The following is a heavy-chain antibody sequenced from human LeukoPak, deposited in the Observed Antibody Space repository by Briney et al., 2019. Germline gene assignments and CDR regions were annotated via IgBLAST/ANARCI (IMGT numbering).Heavy chain of an antibody. D-gene: IGHD4-17*01. V-gene: IGHV3-23*01. J-gene: IGHJ4*02. CDR2: ISGGGETT. CDR1: GFIFSNYA. CDR3: ARDYADYVGYFFFDY. Sequence: GGSLRLSCAASGFIFSNYAMNWVRQAPGKGLEWVSSISGGGETTYYADSAKGRFTISRDNSQNTLYLQMNSLRAEDTAVYYCARDYADYVGYFFFDYWGQGTLVTVSS.